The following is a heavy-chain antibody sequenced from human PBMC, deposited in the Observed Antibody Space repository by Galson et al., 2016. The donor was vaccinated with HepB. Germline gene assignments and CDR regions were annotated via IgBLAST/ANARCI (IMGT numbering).Heavy chain of an antibody. V-gene: IGHV3-21*01. CDR1: GITFRSYT. CDR2: ISGGSSYI. Sequence: SLRLSCAVSGITFRSYTMNWVRQAPGKGLEWVSSISGGSSYIYYADSVKGRFTISRDKAKNTLFLEMSSLRAEDTAVYYCARDQTVDGPSCIDYWGQGTLVTVSS. D-gene: IGHD5-12*01. J-gene: IGHJ4*02. CDR3: ARDQTVDGPSCIDY.